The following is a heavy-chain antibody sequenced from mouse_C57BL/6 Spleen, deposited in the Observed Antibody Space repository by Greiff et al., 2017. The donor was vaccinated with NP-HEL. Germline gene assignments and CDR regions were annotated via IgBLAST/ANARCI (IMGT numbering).Heavy chain of an antibody. J-gene: IGHJ2*01. CDR1: GYAFSSSW. CDR2: IYPGDGDT. Sequence: QVQLKESGPELVKPGASVKISCKASGYAFSSSWMNWVKQRPGKGLEWIGRIYPGDGDTNYNGKFKGKATLTADKSSSTAYMQLSSLTSEDSAVYFCARSPYYYGSRSDYWGQGTTLTVSS. CDR3: ARSPYYYGSRSDY. V-gene: IGHV1-82*01. D-gene: IGHD1-1*01.